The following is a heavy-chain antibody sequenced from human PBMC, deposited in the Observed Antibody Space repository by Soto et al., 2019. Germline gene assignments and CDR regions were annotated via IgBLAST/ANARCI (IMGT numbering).Heavy chain of an antibody. CDR3: AFASDFWTGAIDY. D-gene: IGHD3-3*01. CDR2: INNDGIST. Sequence: GGSLRLSCAASGFTFSSNWMHWVRQVPGKGLVWVSRINNDGISTSYADSVKGRFTISRDNAKNTLYLQMNSLRVEDTAVYYCAFASDFWTGAIDYWGQGTLVTVSS. J-gene: IGHJ4*02. CDR1: GFTFSSNW. V-gene: IGHV3-74*01.